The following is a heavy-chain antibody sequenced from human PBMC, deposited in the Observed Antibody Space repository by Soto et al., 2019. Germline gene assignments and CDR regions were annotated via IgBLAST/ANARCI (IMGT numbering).Heavy chain of an antibody. Sequence: EVQLLESGGGLVQPGGSLRLSCAASEFTFISYAMSWVRQAPGKGLEWVSAVGSDGGSTYYADSVRGRFTVSRDNSQNTMYTHMNNRRAEDTAVYYCAKDVCGSGTFCQLHQWGQGPLVTVSS. CDR1: EFTFISYA. J-gene: IGHJ4*02. CDR3: AKDVCGSGTFCQLHQ. CDR2: VGSDGGST. D-gene: IGHD3-10*01. V-gene: IGHV3-23*01.